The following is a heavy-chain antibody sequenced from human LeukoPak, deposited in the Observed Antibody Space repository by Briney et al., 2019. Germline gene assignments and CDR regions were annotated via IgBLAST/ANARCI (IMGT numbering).Heavy chain of an antibody. V-gene: IGHV4-39*07. CDR2: IYYSGST. CDR1: GGSISSSSYY. Sequence: SETLSLTCTVSGGSISSSSYYWGWIRQPPGKGLEWIGSIYYSGSTYYNPSLKSRVTMSVDTSKNQFSLKLTSVTAADTAVYYCARAARWWLQHDAFDIWGQGTMVTVSS. J-gene: IGHJ3*02. D-gene: IGHD2-15*01. CDR3: ARAARWWLQHDAFDI.